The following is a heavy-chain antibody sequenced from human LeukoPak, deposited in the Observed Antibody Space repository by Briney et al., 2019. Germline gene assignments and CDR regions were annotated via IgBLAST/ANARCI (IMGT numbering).Heavy chain of an antibody. J-gene: IGHJ4*02. Sequence: GGSLRLSCAASGFTFDSYGMHWVRQAPGKGLEWVAVIWYDGSNKYYADSVKGRFTISRDNSNSTLYLQMNSLRADDTAVYYCATRGFTYGDLDYWGQGTLVTVSS. D-gene: IGHD5-18*01. CDR1: GFTFDSYG. V-gene: IGHV3-33*01. CDR2: IWYDGSNK. CDR3: ATRGFTYGDLDY.